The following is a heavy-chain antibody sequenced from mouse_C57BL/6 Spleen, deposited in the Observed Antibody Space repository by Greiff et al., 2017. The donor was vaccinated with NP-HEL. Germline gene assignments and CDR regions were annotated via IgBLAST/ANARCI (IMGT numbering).Heavy chain of an antibody. Sequence: ESGPGLVKPSQSLSLTCSVTGYSITSGYYWNWIRQFPGNKLEWMGYISYDGSNNYNPSLKNRISITRDTSKNQFFLKLNSVTTEDTATYYCARGGTTWHFDYWGQGTTLTVSS. J-gene: IGHJ2*01. V-gene: IGHV3-6*01. CDR3: ARGGTTWHFDY. CDR2: ISYDGSN. D-gene: IGHD1-1*01. CDR1: GYSITSGYY.